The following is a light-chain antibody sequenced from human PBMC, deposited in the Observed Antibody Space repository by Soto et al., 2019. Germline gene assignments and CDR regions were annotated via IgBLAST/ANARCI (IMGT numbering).Light chain of an antibody. Sequence: IGVTQSPATLSVSQGERATLSCRASQSVGSKLAWYQQKPGQAPRLLIYGASTRATGIPARFSGSGSGTEFTLAISSLQSEDFAVYYCQQYNNWPPIPFGQGTRLEIK. CDR3: QQYNNWPPIP. V-gene: IGKV3-15*01. CDR2: GAS. J-gene: IGKJ5*01. CDR1: QSVGSK.